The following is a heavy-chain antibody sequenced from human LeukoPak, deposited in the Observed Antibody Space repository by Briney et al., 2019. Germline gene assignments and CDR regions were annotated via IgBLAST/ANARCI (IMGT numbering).Heavy chain of an antibody. Sequence: KPSETLSLTCTVSGDSITNTYYYWGWIRQSPGKGLEWIGTFHSGGSTYFSPSLKNRLTISVDTSKNQFSLRLSSVTAADTAVYYCGRQVTFGYAHAYYFDYWGQGTLVTVSS. V-gene: IGHV4-39*01. CDR1: GDSITNTYYY. CDR2: FHSGGST. CDR3: GRQVTFGYAHAYYFDY. D-gene: IGHD3-16*01. J-gene: IGHJ4*02.